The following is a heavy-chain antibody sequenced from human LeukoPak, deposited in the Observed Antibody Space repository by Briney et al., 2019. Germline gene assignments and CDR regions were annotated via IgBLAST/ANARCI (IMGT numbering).Heavy chain of an antibody. CDR1: GYTLTELS. V-gene: IGHV1-46*01. D-gene: IGHD1-26*01. J-gene: IGHJ3*02. CDR3: AREASGSSHAFDI. Sequence: VASVKVSCKVSGYTLTELSMHWVRQAPGQGLEWMGKMNPTGGSTSNAQKFQGRVTKTSDTSTSTVYMELSSLTSEDTAMYYCAREASGSSHAFDIWGQGTMVTVSS. CDR2: MNPTGGST.